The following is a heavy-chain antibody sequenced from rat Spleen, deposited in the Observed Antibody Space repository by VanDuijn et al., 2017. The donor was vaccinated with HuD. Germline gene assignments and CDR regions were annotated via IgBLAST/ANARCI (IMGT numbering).Heavy chain of an antibody. CDR2: ISFEGSST. Sequence: EVQLVESGGGLVQPGRSLKLSCAASGFTFSDYYMVWVRQAPKKGLEWVASISFEGSSTYYGDSVKGRFTISRNNAKRTLYLQMDSLRSEDTATYYCARPNNYYVMDAWGQGASVTVSS. D-gene: IGHD1-10*01. V-gene: IGHV5-22*01. CDR1: GFTFSDYY. J-gene: IGHJ4*01. CDR3: ARPNNYYVMDA.